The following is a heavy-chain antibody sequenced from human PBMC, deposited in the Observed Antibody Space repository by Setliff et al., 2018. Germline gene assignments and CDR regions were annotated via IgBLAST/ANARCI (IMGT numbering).Heavy chain of an antibody. V-gene: IGHV4-38-2*02. J-gene: IGHJ4*02. Sequence: SETLSLTCNVSGYSISSGFFWGWIRQSPGRGLECIGTLYHGSTYYNPSLKGRATISVDTSKNQFSLRLNSVTPADTAVYYCARSFSRREKFLLDYWGQGALVTVSS. CDR2: LYHGST. CDR3: ARSFSRREKFLLDY. CDR1: GYSISSGFF.